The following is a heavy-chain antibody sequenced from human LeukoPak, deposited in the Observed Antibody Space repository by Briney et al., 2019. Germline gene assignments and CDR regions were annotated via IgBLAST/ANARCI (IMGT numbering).Heavy chain of an antibody. D-gene: IGHD3-22*01. CDR3: ARGRAYYDSSGPWLDY. Sequence: SETLSLTCTVSGGSISSYYWSWIRQPAGKGLEWIGRIDTSGNTNYNPSLKSRVTISVETSKNQFSLKLSSVTAADTAVYYCARGRAYYDSSGPWLDYWGQGTLVTVSS. V-gene: IGHV4-4*07. CDR1: GGSISSYY. J-gene: IGHJ4*02. CDR2: IDTSGNT.